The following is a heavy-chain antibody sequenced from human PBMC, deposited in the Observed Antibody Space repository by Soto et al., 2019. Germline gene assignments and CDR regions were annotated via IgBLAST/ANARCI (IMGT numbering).Heavy chain of an antibody. J-gene: IGHJ4*02. CDR3: ARHGTGYYFDY. D-gene: IGHD1-1*01. Sequence: SETLSLTCAVSGGSISSGNWWSWVRQPPGKGLEWIGQISPRGNTNYKPSLNSRVSISADKSRNQFSLRLSSVTAADTAVYYCARHGTGYYFDYWGQGTLVTVSS. CDR1: GGSISSGNW. CDR2: ISPRGNT. V-gene: IGHV4-4*02.